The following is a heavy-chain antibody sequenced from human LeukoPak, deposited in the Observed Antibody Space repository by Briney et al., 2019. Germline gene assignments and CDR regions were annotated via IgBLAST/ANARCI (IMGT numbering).Heavy chain of an antibody. CDR1: GFTFSSYS. D-gene: IGHD7-27*01. CDR3: ARGAFLTGDRLDY. Sequence: GGSLRLSCAASGFTFSSYSMNWVRQAPGKGLEWVSSISSSSSYIYYADSVKGRFTISRDNAKNSLYLQMNSLRAEDTAVYYCARGAFLTGDRLDYWGQGTLVTVSS. V-gene: IGHV3-21*01. CDR2: ISSSSSYI. J-gene: IGHJ4*02.